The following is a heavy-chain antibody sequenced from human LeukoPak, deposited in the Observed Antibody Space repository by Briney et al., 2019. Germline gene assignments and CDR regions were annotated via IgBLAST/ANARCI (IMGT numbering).Heavy chain of an antibody. D-gene: IGHD3-3*01. CDR2: FDPEDGET. Sequence: ASVKVSCKVSGYTLTESCIHWVRQAPGKGLEWMGGFDPEDGETIYAQKSQGRVTMTEDTSTDTVYMELSSLRSDDTAVYYCATAWDLEYSWFDPRAREPRSPSPQ. J-gene: IGHJ5*02. CDR3: ATAWDLEYSWFDP. V-gene: IGHV1-24*01. CDR1: GYTLTESC.